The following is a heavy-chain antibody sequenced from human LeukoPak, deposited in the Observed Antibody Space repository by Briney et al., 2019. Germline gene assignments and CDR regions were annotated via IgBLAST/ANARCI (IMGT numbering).Heavy chain of an antibody. D-gene: IGHD3-22*01. Sequence: GGSLRLSCAASGFTFSSYAMSWVRQAPGKGLEWVSAISGSGGSTYYADSVKGRFTISRDNSKNTLYLQMNSLRAEDTAVYYCAKDPYYYDSSGYYPISIWGQGTMVTVSS. J-gene: IGHJ3*02. CDR2: ISGSGGST. CDR3: AKDPYYYDSSGYYPISI. CDR1: GFTFSSYA. V-gene: IGHV3-23*01.